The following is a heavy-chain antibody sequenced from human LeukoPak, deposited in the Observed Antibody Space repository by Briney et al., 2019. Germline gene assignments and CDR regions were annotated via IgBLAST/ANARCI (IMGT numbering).Heavy chain of an antibody. CDR1: GYTFTSYA. V-gene: IGHV7-4-1*02. Sequence: GASVKVSCKASGYTFTSYAMNWVRQAPGQGLEWMGWINTNTGNPTYAQGFTGRFVSSLDTSVSTAYLQISSLKAEDTAVYYCARDRGSSWYVPWSGYYYYMDVWGKGTTVTVSS. CDR2: INTNTGNP. J-gene: IGHJ6*03. D-gene: IGHD6-13*01. CDR3: ARDRGSSWYVPWSGYYYYMDV.